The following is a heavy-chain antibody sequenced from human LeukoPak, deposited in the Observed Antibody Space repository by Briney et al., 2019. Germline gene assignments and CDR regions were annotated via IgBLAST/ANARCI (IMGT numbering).Heavy chain of an antibody. CDR1: GGSFSVYY. CDR2: INHSGST. D-gene: IGHD6-13*01. CDR3: ARKYSNSWYL. Sequence: SETLSLTCAVSGGSFSVYYWSWIRQPPGKGLEWIGDINHSGSTNYNPSLKSRVTLSLDKSKHQFYLNLSSVTAADTTVYCCARKYSNSWYLWGQGTLVTVSS. V-gene: IGHV4-34*01. J-gene: IGHJ4*02.